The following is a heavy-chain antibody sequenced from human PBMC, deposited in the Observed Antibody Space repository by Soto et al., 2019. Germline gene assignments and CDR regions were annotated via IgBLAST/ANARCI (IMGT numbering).Heavy chain of an antibody. CDR2: INPNSGNI. D-gene: IGHD3-10*01. CDR1: GNTFTSYD. CDR3: ARGRASGSYYLLDY. J-gene: IGHJ4*02. V-gene: IGHV1-8*01. Sequence: AAVKVSCKASGNTFTSYDINWVRQATGHGLEWMGWINPNSGNIGYAQKFQGRVTMTRDTAIRTAYMEVSRLRSDDTAVYYCARGRASGSYYLLDYWGQGTLVTVSS.